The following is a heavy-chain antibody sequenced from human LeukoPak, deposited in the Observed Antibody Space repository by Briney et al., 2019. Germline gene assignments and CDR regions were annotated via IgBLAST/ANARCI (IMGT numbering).Heavy chain of an antibody. CDR1: GGTFSSYA. CDR3: ARDCSSTSCFRSYVDY. Sequence: SVKVSCKASGGTFSSYAISWVRQAPGQGLEWMGRIIPILGIANYAQKFQGRVTITADKSTSTAYMELSSLRSEDTAVYYCARDCSSTSCFRSYVDYWGQGTLVAVSS. J-gene: IGHJ4*02. V-gene: IGHV1-69*04. CDR2: IIPILGIA. D-gene: IGHD2-2*01.